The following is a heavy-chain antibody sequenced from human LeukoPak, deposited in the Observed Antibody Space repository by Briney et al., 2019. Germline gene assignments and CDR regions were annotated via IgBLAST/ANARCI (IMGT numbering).Heavy chain of an antibody. CDR1: GGSFSGYY. CDR2: INHSGST. Sequence: SETLSLTCAVYGGSFSGYYWSWIRQPPGKGLEWIGEINHSGSTNYNPSLKSRVTISVDTSKNQFSLKLSSVTAADTAVYYCASGLEKDYWGQGTLVTVSS. J-gene: IGHJ4*02. CDR3: ASGLEKDY. V-gene: IGHV4-34*01. D-gene: IGHD1-1*01.